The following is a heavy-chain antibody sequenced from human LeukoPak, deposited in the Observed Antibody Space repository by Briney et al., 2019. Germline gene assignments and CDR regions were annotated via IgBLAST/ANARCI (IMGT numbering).Heavy chain of an antibody. CDR3: AKDRCSSTSYYADY. CDR1: GGSFSGYY. V-gene: IGHV4-34*01. J-gene: IGHJ4*02. D-gene: IGHD2-2*01. CDR2: INHSGST. Sequence: SETLSLTCAVYGGSFSGYYWSWIRQPPGKGLEWIGEINHSGSTNYNPSLKSRVTISVDTSKNQFSLKLSSVTAADTAVYYCAKDRCSSTSYYADYWGQGTLVTVSP.